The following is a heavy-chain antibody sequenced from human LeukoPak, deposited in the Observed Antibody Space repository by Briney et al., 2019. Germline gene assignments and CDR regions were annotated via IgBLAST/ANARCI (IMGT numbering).Heavy chain of an antibody. CDR2: ISGSGGST. J-gene: IGHJ4*02. CDR3: AKATYYYDSSPDY. D-gene: IGHD3-22*01. V-gene: IGHV3-23*01. Sequence: GGSLRLSCAASGFTFSSYAMSWVRQAPGKGLEWVSAISGSGGSTHYADSVKGRFTISRDNSKNTLYLQMNSLRAEDTAVYYCAKATYYYDSSPDYWGQGTLVTVSS. CDR1: GFTFSSYA.